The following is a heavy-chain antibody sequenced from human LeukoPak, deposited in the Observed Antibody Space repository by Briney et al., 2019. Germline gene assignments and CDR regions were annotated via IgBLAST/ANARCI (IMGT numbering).Heavy chain of an antibody. Sequence: GGSLRLSCAASGFTFRSYWMHWVRQAPGKGLERVSRVIRDGSFTNYADSEKGRFTISRDNAKNTLYLQMSSLRAEDTAVYFCVRDGDDFNFDYWGQGSLVTVSS. J-gene: IGHJ4*02. CDR3: VRDGDDFNFDY. D-gene: IGHD5-24*01. CDR1: GFTFRSYW. V-gene: IGHV3-74*01. CDR2: VIRDGSFT.